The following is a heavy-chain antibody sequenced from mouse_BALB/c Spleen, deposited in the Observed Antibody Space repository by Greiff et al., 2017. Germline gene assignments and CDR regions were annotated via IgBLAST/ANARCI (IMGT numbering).Heavy chain of an antibody. CDR2: ISSGGSYT. J-gene: IGHJ4*01. CDR3: TRDEDSYYAMDY. Sequence: DVQLVESGGGLVKPGGSLKLSCAASGFTFSSYTMSWVRQTPEKRLEWVATISSGGSYTYYPDSVKGRFTISRDNAKNTLYLQMSSLKSEDTAMYYCTRDEDSYYAMDYWGQGTSVTVSS. V-gene: IGHV5-6-4*01. CDR1: GFTFSSYT.